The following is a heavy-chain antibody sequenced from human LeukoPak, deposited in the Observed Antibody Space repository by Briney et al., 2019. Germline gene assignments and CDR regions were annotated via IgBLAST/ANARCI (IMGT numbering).Heavy chain of an antibody. CDR3: ARDSLPGVPAAQPNWFDP. CDR2: INWNGGST. V-gene: IGHV3-20*01. CDR1: GFTFDDYG. J-gene: IGHJ5*02. Sequence: GRSLRLSCAASGFTFDDYGMSWVRQAPGKGLEWVSGINWNGGSTGYADSVKGRFTISRDNAKNSLYLQMNSLRAEDTALYHCARDSLPGVPAAQPNWFDPWGQGTLVTVSS. D-gene: IGHD2-2*01.